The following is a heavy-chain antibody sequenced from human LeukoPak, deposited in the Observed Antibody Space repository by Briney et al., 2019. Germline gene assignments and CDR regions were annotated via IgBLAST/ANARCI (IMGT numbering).Heavy chain of an antibody. CDR2: IFHSGNS. V-gene: IGHV4-59*01. CDR3: ARTNPGYSSSWYFDS. D-gene: IGHD6-13*01. Sequence: SETLSLTCSVSGGSIRNYYWSWIRQPPGKGLEWIAFIFHSGNSNYNPSLKSRVTISIDTSKNQFSLKLSSVTAADTAVYYCARTNPGYSSSWYFDSWGQGTLVTVSS. CDR1: GGSIRNYY. J-gene: IGHJ4*02.